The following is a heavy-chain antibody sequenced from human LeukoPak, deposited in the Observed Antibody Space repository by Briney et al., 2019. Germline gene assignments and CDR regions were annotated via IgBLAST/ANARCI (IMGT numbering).Heavy chain of an antibody. CDR3: ARGRPHGNDY. D-gene: IGHD4-23*01. CDR2: IKSDGSDT. Sequence: GGSLRLSCAASGLTFSSHWMHWVRQAPGKGLVWVSRIKSDGSDTRYADSVKGRFTISRDNAKNTLYLQMNSLRVEDTAVYYCARGRPHGNDYWGQGTLVTVSS. CDR1: GLTFSSHW. J-gene: IGHJ4*02. V-gene: IGHV3-74*01.